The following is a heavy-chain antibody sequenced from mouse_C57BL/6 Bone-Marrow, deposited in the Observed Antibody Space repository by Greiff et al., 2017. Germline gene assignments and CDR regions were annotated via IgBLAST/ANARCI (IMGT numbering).Heavy chain of an antibody. D-gene: IGHD1-1*01. CDR1: GYSITSGYY. Sequence: EVQLQESGPGLVKPSQSLSLTCSVTGYSITSGYYWNWIRQFPGNKLEWMGYISYDGSNNYNPSLKNRISITRDTSKNQFFLKLNSVTTEDTATYYCARSYYYGSRDYWGQGTTLTVSS. CDR2: ISYDGSN. V-gene: IGHV3-6*01. J-gene: IGHJ2*01. CDR3: ARSYYYGSRDY.